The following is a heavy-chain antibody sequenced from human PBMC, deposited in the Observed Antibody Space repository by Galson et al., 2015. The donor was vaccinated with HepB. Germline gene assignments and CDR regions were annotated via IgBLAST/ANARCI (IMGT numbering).Heavy chain of an antibody. D-gene: IGHD2-15*01. CDR3: AKDGGDCSGGNCYYFDY. V-gene: IGHV3-23*01. CDR2: ISASGGST. CDR1: GFTFSGYA. Sequence: SLRLSCAASGFTFSGYAMSWVRQAPGKGLDWVSGISASGGSTYYADSVKGQFTISRDNSKSTLYLQMNSLRAEDTAVYYCAKDGGDCSGGNCYYFDYWGQGTLVTVSS. J-gene: IGHJ4*02.